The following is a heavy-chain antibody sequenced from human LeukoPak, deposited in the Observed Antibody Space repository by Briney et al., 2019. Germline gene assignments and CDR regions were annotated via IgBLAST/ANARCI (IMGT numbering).Heavy chain of an antibody. D-gene: IGHD5-18*01. Sequence: GESLKISCKGSGYSFTSYWIGWLRQMPGKGLEWMGIIYPGDSDTRYSPSFQGQVTISADKSISTAYLQWSSLKASDTAMYYCARRNSYGYYYYGMDVWGQGTTVTVSS. CDR2: IYPGDSDT. CDR3: ARRNSYGYYYYGMDV. CDR1: GYSFTSYW. V-gene: IGHV5-51*01. J-gene: IGHJ6*02.